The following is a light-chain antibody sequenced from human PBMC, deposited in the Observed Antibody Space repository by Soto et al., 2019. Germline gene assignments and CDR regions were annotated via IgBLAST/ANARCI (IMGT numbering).Light chain of an antibody. CDR3: QQSYSTPRT. CDR1: QGISNY. V-gene: IGKV1-39*01. J-gene: IGKJ1*01. Sequence: DIQMTQSPSSLSASVGDRVTITCRASQGISNYLTWYQRTPRKAPKLLIYAASSLQSAGPSRRSGSGCGTDVFIIISSLLQAEVATYYCQQSYSTPRTFGQGTKVDIK. CDR2: AAS.